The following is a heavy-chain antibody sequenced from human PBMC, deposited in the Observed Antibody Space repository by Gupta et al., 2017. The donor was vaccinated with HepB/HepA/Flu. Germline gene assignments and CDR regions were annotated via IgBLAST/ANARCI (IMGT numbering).Heavy chain of an antibody. CDR1: GFTFISYW. CDR3: ARDPSAYCGSATCHPAYFDY. J-gene: IGHJ4*02. V-gene: IGHV3-7*01. CDR2: IKPDGSDK. Sequence: EVQLVESGGDLVQPGGSLRVSCAASGFTFISYWMSWVRQAPGKGLEWVANIKPDGSDKYYVDSVKGRFTISRDNAKNSLYLQMNSLRAEDTAVYYCARDPSAYCGSATCHPAYFDYWGQGTLVPVSS. D-gene: IGHD2-2*01.